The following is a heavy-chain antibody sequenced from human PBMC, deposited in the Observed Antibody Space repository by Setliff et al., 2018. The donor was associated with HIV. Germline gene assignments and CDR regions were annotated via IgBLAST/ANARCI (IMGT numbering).Heavy chain of an antibody. CDR2: LYPGDSDS. D-gene: IGHD3-10*01. V-gene: IGHV5-51*01. CDR1: GYTFSSYW. CDR3: ARHGQYGSGSYYNRLFDF. J-gene: IGHJ4*02. Sequence: PGESLKISCQGSGYTFSSYWIGWVRQMPGKGLEWMGILYPGDSDSRYSPSFQGQVTISADKSISTAYLQWSSLQASDTAMYYCARHGQYGSGSYYNRLFDFWGQGTLVTVSS.